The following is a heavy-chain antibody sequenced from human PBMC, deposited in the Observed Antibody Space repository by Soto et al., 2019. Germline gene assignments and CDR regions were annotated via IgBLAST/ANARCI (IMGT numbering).Heavy chain of an antibody. Sequence: QVTLKESGPVLVNPTETLTLTCTVSGFSLSNARMGVSWIRQPPGKALEWLAHIFSNDEKSYSTSLKSRLTISKDTSKSQVVLTMTNMDPVDTATYYCARVFDNGAGNWFDPWGQGTLVTVSS. V-gene: IGHV2-26*01. CDR1: GFSLSNARMG. CDR3: ARVFDNGAGNWFDP. CDR2: IFSNDEK. J-gene: IGHJ5*02. D-gene: IGHD2-8*01.